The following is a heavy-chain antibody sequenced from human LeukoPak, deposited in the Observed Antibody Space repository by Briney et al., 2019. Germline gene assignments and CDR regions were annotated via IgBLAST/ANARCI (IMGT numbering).Heavy chain of an antibody. D-gene: IGHD3-10*01. CDR2: IWYDGSNK. CDR3: ASTGGGFDY. Sequence: PGGSLRLSCAASGFTFSSYGMHWVRQAPGKGLEWVAVIWYDGSNKYYADSVKGRFAISRDNSKNTLYLQMNSLRAEDTAVYYCASTGGGFDYWGQGTLVTVSS. CDR1: GFTFSSYG. V-gene: IGHV3-33*01. J-gene: IGHJ4*02.